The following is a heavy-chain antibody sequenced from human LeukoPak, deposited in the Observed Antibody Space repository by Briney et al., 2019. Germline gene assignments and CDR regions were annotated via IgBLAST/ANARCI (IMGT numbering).Heavy chain of an antibody. Sequence: SETLSLTCTVSGGSISSGGYYWSWIRQHPGKGLEWIGYIYYSGSTYYNPSLKSRVTISVDTSKNQFSLKLSSVTAADTAVYYCARAVYGDPYYFDYWGQGTLVTVPS. J-gene: IGHJ4*02. D-gene: IGHD4-17*01. V-gene: IGHV4-31*03. CDR3: ARAVYGDPYYFDY. CDR1: GGSISSGGYY. CDR2: IYYSGST.